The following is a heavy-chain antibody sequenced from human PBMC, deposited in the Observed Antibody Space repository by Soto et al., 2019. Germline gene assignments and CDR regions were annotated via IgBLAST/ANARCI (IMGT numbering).Heavy chain of an antibody. CDR1: GGSIGSGGYY. D-gene: IGHD2-2*01. Sequence: QVQLQESGPGLVKPSQTLSPTCTVSGGSIGSGGYYWSCIRQHPGMGLEWIGYIYYRGSTYYKPALQSRVTISVATSKNQFSRKLSSVTAADTAVYYCARSSESSSAEGYFQHWGQGTLVTVSS. CDR2: IYYRGST. V-gene: IGHV4-31*03. J-gene: IGHJ1*01. CDR3: ARSSESSSAEGYFQH.